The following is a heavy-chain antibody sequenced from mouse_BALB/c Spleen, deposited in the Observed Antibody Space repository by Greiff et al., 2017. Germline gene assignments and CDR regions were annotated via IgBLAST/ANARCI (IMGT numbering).Heavy chain of an antibody. CDR2: IWGDGST. J-gene: IGHJ3*01. CDR1: GFSLTGYG. CDR3: ARREAIYYGNYAGWFAY. D-gene: IGHD2-1*01. V-gene: IGHV2-6-7*01. Sequence: VKLVESGPGLVAPSQSLSITCTVSGFSLTGYGVNWVRQPPGKGLEWLGMIWGDGSTDYNSALKSRLSISKDNSKSQVFLKMNSLQTDDTARYYCARREAIYYGNYAGWFAYWGQGTLVTVSA.